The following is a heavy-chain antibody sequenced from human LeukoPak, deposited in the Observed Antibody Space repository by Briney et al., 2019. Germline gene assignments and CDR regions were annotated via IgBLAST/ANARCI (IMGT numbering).Heavy chain of an antibody. V-gene: IGHV4-39*01. J-gene: IGHJ4*02. CDR1: GGPISSSSYY. CDR2: IYYSVNT. D-gene: IGHD1-14*01. CDR3: ASGAAETDY. Sequence: SETLSLTCTVSGGPISSSSYYWGWIRQPPGKGLEWIGSIYYSVNTYYNPSLKSRVTISVDTSKNQFSLKLSSGTAADTAVYYCASGAAETDYWGQGTLVTVSS.